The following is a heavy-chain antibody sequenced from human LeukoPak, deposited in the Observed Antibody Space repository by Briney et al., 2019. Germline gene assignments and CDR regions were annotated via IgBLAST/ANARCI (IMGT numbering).Heavy chain of an antibody. J-gene: IGHJ4*02. Sequence: MSWVRQXPGKGLEWVSAISGSGGSTYYADSVKGRFTISRDNSKNTLYLQMNSLRAEDTAVYYCAKVDYYDSSGYYYVPYWVYWGQGTLVTVSS. CDR2: ISGSGGST. CDR3: AKVDYYDSSGYYYVPYWVY. V-gene: IGHV3-23*01. D-gene: IGHD3-22*01.